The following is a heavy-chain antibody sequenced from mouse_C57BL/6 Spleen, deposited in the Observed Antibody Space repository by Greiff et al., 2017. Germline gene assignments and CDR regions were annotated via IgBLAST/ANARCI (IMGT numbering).Heavy chain of an antibody. D-gene: IGHD1-1*01. Sequence: EVMLVESGGGLVKPGGSLKLSCAASGFTFSSYAMSWVRQTPEKRLEWVATISDGGSYTYYPDNVKGRFTISRDNAKNNLYLQMSHLKSEDTAMYYCARVPSLLLRSYYFDYWGQGTTLTVSS. V-gene: IGHV5-4*03. CDR1: GFTFSSYA. CDR2: ISDGGSYT. J-gene: IGHJ2*01. CDR3: ARVPSLLLRSYYFDY.